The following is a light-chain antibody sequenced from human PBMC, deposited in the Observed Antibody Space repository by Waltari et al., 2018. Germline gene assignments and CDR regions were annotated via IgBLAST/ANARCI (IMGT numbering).Light chain of an antibody. J-gene: IGLJ2*01. CDR2: HVT. CDR1: SSDVGAYDY. Sequence: SALTQPVPVSGSLGQSLTITCTGSSSDVGAYDYVSWYQQHPGRAPTLMIFHVTERPSGISNRFSGSKSGNTASLTISGLQTEDEADYYCSSYTTSGTLVFGGGTKLTIL. CDR3: SSYTTSGTLV. V-gene: IGLV2-14*03.